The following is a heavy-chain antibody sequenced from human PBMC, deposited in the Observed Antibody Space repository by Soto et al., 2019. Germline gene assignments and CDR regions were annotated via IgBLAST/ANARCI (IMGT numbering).Heavy chain of an antibody. Sequence: GASVKVSCKAPGGTFSTYAISWVRQAPGQGLEWMGGVIPIFGTPKYAQKFQGRVTITADESTSTGYMELRSLRSEDTAVYYCARSQGGSSSLDIYYYYYYGMDVWGQGTTVTV. J-gene: IGHJ6*02. CDR1: GGTFSTYA. CDR3: ARSQGGSSSLDIYYYYYYGMDV. V-gene: IGHV1-69*13. D-gene: IGHD2-15*01. CDR2: VIPIFGTP.